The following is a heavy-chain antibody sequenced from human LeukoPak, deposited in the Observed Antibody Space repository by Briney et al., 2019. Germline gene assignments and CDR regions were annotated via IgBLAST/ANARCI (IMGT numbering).Heavy chain of an antibody. CDR1: GFTFSSYA. V-gene: IGHV3-23*01. D-gene: IGHD4-23*01. CDR3: ARDYGGSSPFDY. Sequence: GGSLRLSCAASGFTFSSYAMSWVRQAPGKGLEWVSAIGGSGGSTYYADSVKGRFTISRDNAKNSLYLQMNSLRAEDTAVYYCARDYGGSSPFDYWGQGTLVTVSS. CDR2: IGGSGGST. J-gene: IGHJ4*02.